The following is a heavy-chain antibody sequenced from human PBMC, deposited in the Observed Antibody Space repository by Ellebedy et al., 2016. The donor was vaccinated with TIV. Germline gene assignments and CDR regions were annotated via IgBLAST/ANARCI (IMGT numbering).Heavy chain of an antibody. CDR1: GGFIGNSY. CDR3: ARMGEGQQWLAPFDY. CDR2: VYHSGTS. Sequence: MPSETLSLTCIVSGGFIGNSYWSWIRQPPGKGLEWIGYVYHSGTSDDTPPLRGRVTISVDTSLNQFPLKLNSVTAADTAVYYCARMGEGQQWLAPFDYWGQGTLVTVSS. D-gene: IGHD6-19*01. J-gene: IGHJ4*02. V-gene: IGHV4-59*01.